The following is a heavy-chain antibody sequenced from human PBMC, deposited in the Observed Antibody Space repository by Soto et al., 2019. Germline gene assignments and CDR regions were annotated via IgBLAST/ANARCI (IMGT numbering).Heavy chain of an antibody. CDR1: GFTFTNAW. CDR2: IKSKTDGGTT. D-gene: IGHD3-16*01. CDR3: TTDRLSDYYYYYGMDV. Sequence: EVQLVESGGGVVKPGGSLRLSCAASGFTFTNAWMNWVRQAPGKGLEWVGRIKSKTDGGTTDYAAPVKGRFTISRDDSKNTLYLQMNSLKTEDTAVYYCTTDRLSDYYYYYGMDVWGQGTTVNVSS. J-gene: IGHJ6*02. V-gene: IGHV3-15*07.